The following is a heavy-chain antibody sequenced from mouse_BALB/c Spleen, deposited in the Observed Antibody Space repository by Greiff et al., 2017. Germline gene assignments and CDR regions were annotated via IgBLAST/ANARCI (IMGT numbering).Heavy chain of an antibody. CDR1: GFTFSSYT. CDR3: TRRDYGSSHWYFDV. V-gene: IGHV5-6-4*01. D-gene: IGHD1-1*01. J-gene: IGHJ1*01. Sequence: VQLKESGGGLVKPGGSLKLSCAASGFTFSSYTMSWVRQTPEKRLEWVATISSGGSYTYYPDSVKGRFTISRDNAKNTLYLQMSSLKSEDTAMYYCTRRDYGSSHWYFDVWGAGTTVTVSS. CDR2: ISSGGSYT.